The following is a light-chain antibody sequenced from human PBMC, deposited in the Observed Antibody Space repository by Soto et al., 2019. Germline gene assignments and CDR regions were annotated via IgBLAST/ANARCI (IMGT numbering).Light chain of an antibody. CDR1: NSDIGAYKY. CDR2: DVS. J-gene: IGLJ2*01. Sequence: QSALTQPASVSGSPGQSITISCTGSNSDIGAYKYVSWYQQHPGKAPQLIIYDVSNRPSGISNRFSGSKSGNTASLTISGLQAEDEADYYCSSYTTNNIVIFGGGTQLTVL. V-gene: IGLV2-14*01. CDR3: SSYTTNNIVI.